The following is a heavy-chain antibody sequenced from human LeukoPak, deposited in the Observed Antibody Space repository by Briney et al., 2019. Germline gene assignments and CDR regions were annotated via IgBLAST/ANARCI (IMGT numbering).Heavy chain of an antibody. CDR2: INPNSGGT. Sequence: ASVKVSCKASGYTFPGYYMHWVRQAPGQGLEWMGWINPNSGGTNYEQTFQGRDTMTRDTSISTTYMELSRLRSDDTAVYYCASWGIQLWLGPPRTWGQGTLVTVSS. CDR3: ASWGIQLWLGPPRT. J-gene: IGHJ5*02. D-gene: IGHD5-18*01. CDR1: GYTFPGYY. V-gene: IGHV1-2*02.